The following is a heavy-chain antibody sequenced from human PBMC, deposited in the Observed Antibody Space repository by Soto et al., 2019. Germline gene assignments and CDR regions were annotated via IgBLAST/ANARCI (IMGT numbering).Heavy chain of an antibody. J-gene: IGHJ4*02. CDR2: IYAGTIT. Sequence: SXGSLRRTGAVSGITVSSYYMSWVRQAAGKGLEWVSVIYAGTITYYADSVKGRFTIYRDNSKNTLNLEMKSLRVEDTAVYYCARIHYDNSGAIFDHWGQGTLVTVSS. D-gene: IGHD3-22*01. CDR1: GITVSSYY. CDR3: ARIHYDNSGAIFDH. V-gene: IGHV3-53*01.